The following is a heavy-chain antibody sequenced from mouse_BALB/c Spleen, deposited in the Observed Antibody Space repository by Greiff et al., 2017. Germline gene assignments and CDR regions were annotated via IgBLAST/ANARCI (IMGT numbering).Heavy chain of an antibody. Sequence: QVQLKQPGAELVKPGAPVKLSCKASGYTFTSYWMNWVKQRPGRGLEWIGRIDPSDSETHYNQKFKDKATLTVDKSSSTAYIQLSSLTSEDSAVYYCAREGYWGQGTSVTVSS. V-gene: IGHV1-69*02. CDR2: IDPSDSET. J-gene: IGHJ4*01. CDR1: GYTFTSYW. CDR3: AREGY.